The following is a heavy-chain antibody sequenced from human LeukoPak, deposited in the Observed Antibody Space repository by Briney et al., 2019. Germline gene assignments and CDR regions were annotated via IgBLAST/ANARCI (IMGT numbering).Heavy chain of an antibody. CDR3: ARDQKCGGDCYGFDY. V-gene: IGHV3-66*02. CDR2: IYSGGST. CDR1: GFTVSSNY. J-gene: IGHJ4*02. D-gene: IGHD2-21*01. Sequence: PGGSLRLSCAASGFTVSSNYMSWVRQAPGKGLEWVAVIYSGGSTYYADSVKGRFTISRDNSKNTLYLQMNSLRAEDTAVYYCARDQKCGGDCYGFDYWGQGTLVTVSS.